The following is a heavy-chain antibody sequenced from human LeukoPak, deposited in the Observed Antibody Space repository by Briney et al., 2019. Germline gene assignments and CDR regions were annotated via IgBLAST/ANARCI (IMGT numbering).Heavy chain of an antibody. J-gene: IGHJ4*02. V-gene: IGHV5-51*01. Sequence: GESLKISCETSGYSFPSYWIGWVRQTPEKGLEWVAIIYPGDSDARYSPSFQGQVTISADKSISTAYLQWSSLKASDTAMYYCARPVAGALGYYFDYWGQGTLVTVSS. CDR2: IYPGDSDA. CDR1: GYSFPSYW. D-gene: IGHD6-19*01. CDR3: ARPVAGALGYYFDY.